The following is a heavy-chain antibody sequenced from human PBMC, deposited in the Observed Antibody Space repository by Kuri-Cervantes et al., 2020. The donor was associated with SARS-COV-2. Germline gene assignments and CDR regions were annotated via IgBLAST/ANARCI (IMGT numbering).Heavy chain of an antibody. CDR2: IDQNGNKN. V-gene: IGHV3-7*05. D-gene: IGHD2-2*01. J-gene: IGHJ3*02. Sequence: GESLKISCAASGFDFSRSAMHWVRQAPGKGLEWVANIDQNGNKNYYVDSVRGRFTISRDNAKNSLYLQMNSLRVEDTAVYYCARDTSPLGYCSSTNCYYDALDIWGQGPTVPVSS. CDR3: ARDTSPLGYCSSTNCYYDALDI. CDR1: GFDFSRSA.